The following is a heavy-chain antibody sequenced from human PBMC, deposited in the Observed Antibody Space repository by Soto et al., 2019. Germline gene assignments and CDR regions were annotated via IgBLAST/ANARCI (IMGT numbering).Heavy chain of an antibody. D-gene: IGHD3-22*01. CDR2: INPSGGST. CDR1: VYTFTSYY. Sequence: ASVXVSGKSSVYTFTSYYMHWVRQAPGQGLEWMGIINPSGGSTSYAQKFQGRVTMTRDTSTSTVYMELSSLRSEDTAVYYCARVRRSSGYYYGYWGQGPPVTVYS. J-gene: IGHJ4*02. CDR3: ARVRRSSGYYYGY. V-gene: IGHV1-46*01.